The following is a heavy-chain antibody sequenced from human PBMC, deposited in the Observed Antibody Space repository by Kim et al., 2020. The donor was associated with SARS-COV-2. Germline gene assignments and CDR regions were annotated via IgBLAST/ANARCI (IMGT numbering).Heavy chain of an antibody. Sequence: SETLSLTCTVSGGSISSYYWSWVRQPAGKGLEWIGRINISGSTNYNPSLKSRVTMSVDTSKNQISLKLSSVTGADTAVYYCARSSADYWGQGALVTVSS. CDR2: INISGST. V-gene: IGHV4-4*07. CDR1: GGSISSYY. J-gene: IGHJ4*02. CDR3: ARSSADY.